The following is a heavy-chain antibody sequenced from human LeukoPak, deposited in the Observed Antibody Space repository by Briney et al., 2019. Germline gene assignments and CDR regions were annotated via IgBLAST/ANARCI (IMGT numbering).Heavy chain of an antibody. D-gene: IGHD1-26*01. J-gene: IGHJ4*02. V-gene: IGHV3-66*01. CDR1: GFTFSSNY. Sequence: GGSLRLSCAASGFTFSSNYMSWVRQAPGKGLEWVSVIYSGGSTYYADSVKGRFTISRDNSKDTLYLQMNSLRAGDTAVYYCARSIVGALKPDYWGQGTLVTVSS. CDR2: IYSGGST. CDR3: ARSIVGALKPDY.